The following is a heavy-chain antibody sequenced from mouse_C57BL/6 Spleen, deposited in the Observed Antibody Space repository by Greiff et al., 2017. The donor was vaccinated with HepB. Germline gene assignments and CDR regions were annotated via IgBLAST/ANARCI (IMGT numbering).Heavy chain of an antibody. D-gene: IGHD4-1*01. CDR2: INPSNGGT. V-gene: IGHV1-53*01. J-gene: IGHJ4*01. CDR1: GYTFTSYW. CDR3: ARGNWDGYYAMDY. Sequence: VQLQQPGTELVKPGASVKLSCKASGYTFTSYWMHWVKQRPGQGLEWIGNINPSNGGTKYNEKFKSKATLTVDKPSSTAYMQLSSLTSEDSAVYYCARGNWDGYYAMDYWGQGTSVTVSS.